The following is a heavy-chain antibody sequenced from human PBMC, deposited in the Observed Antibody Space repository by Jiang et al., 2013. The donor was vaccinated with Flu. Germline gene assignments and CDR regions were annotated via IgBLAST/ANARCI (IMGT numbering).Heavy chain of an antibody. D-gene: IGHD3-3*01. Sequence: KGRFTISRDNAKNSLYLQMNSLRAEDTAVYYCARDRIFGAVIEYYYYYGMDVWGQGTTVTVSS. V-gene: IGHV3-11*06. J-gene: IGHJ6*02. CDR3: ARDRIFGAVIEYYYYYGMDV.